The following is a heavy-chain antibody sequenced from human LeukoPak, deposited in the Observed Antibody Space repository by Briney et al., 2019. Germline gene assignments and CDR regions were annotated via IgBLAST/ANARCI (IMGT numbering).Heavy chain of an antibody. Sequence: SETLSLTCTVSGGSISSSSYYWGWIRQPPGKGLEWIGSIYYSGSTYYNPSLKSRVTISGDTSKNQFSLKLSSVTAADTAVYYCARLQGGGSWYPLYNWFDPWGQGTLVTVSS. CDR1: GGSISSSSYY. CDR3: ARLQGGGSWYPLYNWFDP. J-gene: IGHJ5*02. V-gene: IGHV4-39*07. CDR2: IYYSGST. D-gene: IGHD6-13*01.